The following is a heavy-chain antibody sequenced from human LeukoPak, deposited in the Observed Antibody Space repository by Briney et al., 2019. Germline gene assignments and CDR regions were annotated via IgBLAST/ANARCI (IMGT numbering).Heavy chain of an antibody. V-gene: IGHV1-58*01. J-gene: IGHJ4*02. CDR3: AALTALSTVTYDY. D-gene: IGHD4-17*01. CDR2: IVVGSGNT. Sequence: SVKVSCKASGFTFTSSAVQWVRQARGQRLEWIGWIVVGSGNTNYAQKFQERVTITRDMSTSTAYMELSSLRSEGTAVYYCAALTALSTVTYDYWGQGTLVTVSS. CDR1: GFTFTSSA.